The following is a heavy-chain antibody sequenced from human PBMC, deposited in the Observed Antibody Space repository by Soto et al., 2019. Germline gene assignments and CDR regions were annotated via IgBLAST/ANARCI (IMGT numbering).Heavy chain of an antibody. D-gene: IGHD6-13*01. J-gene: IGHJ4*02. CDR1: GSSVSSSNYY. CDR2: IYYSGSS. Sequence: YETLSRPYTLSGSSVSSSNYYWSWIRLPPGKGLEWIACIYYSGSSNYNPSLNSRRTISVDTCKNQFSLKLNSLTAAEPAVYYCAGITWYGGNWYYFDCWGQGDLV. CDR3: AGITWYGGNWYYFDC. V-gene: IGHV4-61*01.